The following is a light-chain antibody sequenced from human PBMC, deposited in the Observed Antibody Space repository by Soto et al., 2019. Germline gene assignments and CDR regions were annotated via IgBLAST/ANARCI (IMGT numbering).Light chain of an antibody. Sequence: QSALTQPASVSGSPGQSITISCTGTSSDVGAYKYVSWYQQYPGKAPKLMIYDVSARPSGVSNRFSGSKSGNTASLTISGLQAEDEADYYCSSYTSSNTLRFGGGTKVTVL. CDR1: SSDVGAYKY. CDR2: DVS. J-gene: IGLJ3*02. V-gene: IGLV2-14*01. CDR3: SSYTSSNTLR.